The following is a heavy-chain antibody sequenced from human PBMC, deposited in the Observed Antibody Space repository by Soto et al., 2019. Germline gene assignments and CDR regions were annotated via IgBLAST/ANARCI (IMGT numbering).Heavy chain of an antibody. Sequence: EVQVSESGGGLVQPGGSLRLSCATSGFTFSNYPMNWVRQAPGKGLEWVSGISAGGDTTYYADSVKGRFTIFRDNFKESVSLHMNTCRVEDTAVYSCASRVWGQGTLVTVSS. D-gene: IGHD3-10*01. J-gene: IGHJ4*02. V-gene: IGHV3-23*01. CDR1: GFTFSNYP. CDR2: ISAGGDTT. CDR3: ASRV.